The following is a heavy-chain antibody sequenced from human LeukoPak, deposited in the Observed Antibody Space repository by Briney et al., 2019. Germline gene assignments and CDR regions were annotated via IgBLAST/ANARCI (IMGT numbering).Heavy chain of an antibody. CDR2: INSDGSTT. CDR1: GFTFSSYW. CDR3: ARVCIGCYSKDY. J-gene: IGHJ4*02. V-gene: IGHV3-74*03. D-gene: IGHD2-15*01. Sequence: GGSLRLSCAASGFTFSSYWMHWVRQAPGKGLVWVSRINSDGSTTTYADSVKGRFTISRDNTKNTLYLQMNSLRAEDTAVYYCARVCIGCYSKDYWGQGTLVSVSS.